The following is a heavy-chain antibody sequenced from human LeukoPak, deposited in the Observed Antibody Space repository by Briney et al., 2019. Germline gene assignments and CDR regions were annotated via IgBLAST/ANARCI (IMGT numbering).Heavy chain of an antibody. CDR2: IKQDGSEK. CDR3: ASWADDETVSPNNY. Sequence: GGSLSLSCVASGLSFTNYWMSLVRQAPGKGLEWVANIKQDGSEKYYVDSVKGRFIISRDNAKNSVFLQMNSLGAEDTALYYCASWADDETVSPNNYWGQGTLVTVSS. J-gene: IGHJ4*02. CDR1: GLSFTNYW. D-gene: IGHD3-16*01. V-gene: IGHV3-7*01.